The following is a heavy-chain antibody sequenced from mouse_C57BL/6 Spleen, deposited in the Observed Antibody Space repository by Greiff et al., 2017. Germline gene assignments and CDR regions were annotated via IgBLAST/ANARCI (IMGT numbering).Heavy chain of an antibody. Sequence: VQLQQSGTVLARPGASVKMSCKTSGYTFTSYWMHWVKQRPGQGLEWIGAIYPGNSDTSYNQKFKGKATLTAGKSANTAYMGLSSLTNEDSAVYYCTRSGYSNSYYYAMDYWGQGTSVTVSS. J-gene: IGHJ4*01. D-gene: IGHD2-5*01. CDR3: TRSGYSNSYYYAMDY. V-gene: IGHV1-5*01. CDR1: GYTFTSYW. CDR2: IYPGNSDT.